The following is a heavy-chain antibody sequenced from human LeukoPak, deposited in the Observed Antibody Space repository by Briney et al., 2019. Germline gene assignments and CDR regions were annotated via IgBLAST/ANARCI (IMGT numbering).Heavy chain of an antibody. Sequence: SETLSLTCTVSGGSISSYYWSWIRQPPGKGLEWIGYIYYSGSTNYNPSLKSRVTISVDTSKKQFSLKLSSMPAADAAVYYLARDNSCFDYWGQGTLVPVSS. J-gene: IGHJ4*02. CDR3: ARDNSCFDY. V-gene: IGHV4-59*01. CDR1: GGSISSYY. D-gene: IGHD2-2*01. CDR2: IYYSGST.